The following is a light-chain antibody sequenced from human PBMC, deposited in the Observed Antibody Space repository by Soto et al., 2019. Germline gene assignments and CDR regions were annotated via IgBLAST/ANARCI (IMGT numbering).Light chain of an antibody. CDR3: SSYTTSSAIACV. J-gene: IGLJ1*01. CDR2: EVS. V-gene: IGLV2-14*01. Sequence: QSVLTQPASVSGSPGQSITISCTGTTRDVCGYNFVSWYQHHPGEAPKLMIYEVSNRPSGVSHRFSASKSGNTASLTISGLQAEDEADYYCSSYTTSSAIACVFGSGTELTVL. CDR1: TRDVCGYNF.